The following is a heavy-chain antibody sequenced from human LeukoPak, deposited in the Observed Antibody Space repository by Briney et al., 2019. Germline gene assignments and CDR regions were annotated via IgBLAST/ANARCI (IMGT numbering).Heavy chain of an antibody. V-gene: IGHV3-30*18. CDR3: ANVNSMVRGVTYYSDY. J-gene: IGHJ4*02. CDR1: GFTFSSYG. Sequence: PGRSLRLSCAASGFTFSSYGMHWVRQAPGKGLEWVAVISYDGSNKYYADSVKGRFTISRDNSKNTLYLQMNSLRAEDTAVYYCANVNSMVRGVTYYSDYWGQGTLVTVSS. CDR2: ISYDGSNK. D-gene: IGHD3-10*01.